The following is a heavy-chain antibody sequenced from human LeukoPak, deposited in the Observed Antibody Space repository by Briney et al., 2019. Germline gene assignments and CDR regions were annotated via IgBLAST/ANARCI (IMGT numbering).Heavy chain of an antibody. J-gene: IGHJ4*02. Sequence: GASVKVSCKASGYTFTSYGISWVRQAPGQGLEWMGWISAYNGNTNYAQKLQGRVTMTTDTSTSTAYMELRSLRSDDTAVYYCARDHSSSWHPTFDYWGQGTLVTVSS. CDR2: ISAYNGNT. CDR1: GYTFTSYG. D-gene: IGHD6-13*01. V-gene: IGHV1-18*01. CDR3: ARDHSSSWHPTFDY.